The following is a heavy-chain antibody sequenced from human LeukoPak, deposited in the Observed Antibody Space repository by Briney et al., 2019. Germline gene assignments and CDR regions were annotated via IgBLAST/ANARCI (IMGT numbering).Heavy chain of an antibody. Sequence: PSETLSLTCTVSSGSISSSNYYWAWIRQPPGKGLEWIGIINHSGRAYYTPSLKSRITISVDTSKNQFSLKLSLVTAADTAVYYCARRALRGGYGSGSHDYWGQGTLVTVSS. CDR1: SGSISSSNYY. J-gene: IGHJ4*02. V-gene: IGHV4-39*01. D-gene: IGHD3-10*01. CDR2: INHSGRA. CDR3: ARRALRGGYGSGSHDY.